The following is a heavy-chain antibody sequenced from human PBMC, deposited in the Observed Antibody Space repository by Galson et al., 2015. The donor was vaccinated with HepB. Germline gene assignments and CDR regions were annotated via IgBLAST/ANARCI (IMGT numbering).Heavy chain of an antibody. D-gene: IGHD6-13*01. V-gene: IGHV1-3*01. CDR2: INASNGNT. Sequence: SVKVSCKASGYTFTSYAMHWVRQAPGQRLEWMGWINASNGNTKYSQKFQGRVTITRDTSASTAYMELSSLRSEDTAVYYCARVVAAAGTSFFDYWGQGTLVTVSS. CDR1: GYTFTSYA. CDR3: ARVVAAAGTSFFDY. J-gene: IGHJ4*02.